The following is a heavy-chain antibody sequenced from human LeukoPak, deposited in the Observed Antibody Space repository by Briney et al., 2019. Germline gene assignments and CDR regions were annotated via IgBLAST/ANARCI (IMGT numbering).Heavy chain of an antibody. CDR2: IYSGDSHT. D-gene: IGHD4-17*01. CDR1: GYSFTYW. V-gene: IGHV5-51*01. Sequence: KGGESLKISCKGSGYSFTYWIGWVRQMPGKGLEWMGIIYSGDSHTKYSPSFQGRVTISADKSISTAYLQWSSLGASDTAMYYCASARHGDYVWDYWGQGTLVTVSS. CDR3: ASARHGDYVWDY. J-gene: IGHJ4*02.